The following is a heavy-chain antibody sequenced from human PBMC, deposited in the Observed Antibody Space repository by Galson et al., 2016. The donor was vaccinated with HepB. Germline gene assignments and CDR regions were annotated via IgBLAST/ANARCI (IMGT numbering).Heavy chain of an antibody. CDR3: ARAAHDSGDYDGSFDM. CDR1: AFALHSYS. Sequence: SLRLSCATSAFALHSYSMNWIRQAPGKGLEWIAFISRSGTYIKHSDSVKGRFSISRDDAGNSLHLQMRSLRADDTATYYCARAAHDSGDYDGSFDMWGQGTMVTVS. J-gene: IGHJ3*02. CDR2: ISRSGTYI. V-gene: IGHV3-21*01. D-gene: IGHD4-17*01.